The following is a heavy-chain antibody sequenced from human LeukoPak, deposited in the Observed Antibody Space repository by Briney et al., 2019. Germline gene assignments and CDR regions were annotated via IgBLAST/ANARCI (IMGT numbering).Heavy chain of an antibody. V-gene: IGHV3-48*04. CDR2: ISSSSSTI. J-gene: IGHJ4*02. D-gene: IGHD3-16*02. CDR1: GFTFSSYS. CDR3: ARDRYRGKGY. Sequence: GGSLRLSCAASGFTFSSYSMNWVRQAPGKGLEWVSYISSSSSTIYYADSVKGRFTISRDNAKNSLYLQMNGLRAEDTAVYYCARDRYRGKGYWGQGTLVTVSS.